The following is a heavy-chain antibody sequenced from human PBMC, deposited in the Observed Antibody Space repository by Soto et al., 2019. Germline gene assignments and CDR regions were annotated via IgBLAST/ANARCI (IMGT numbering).Heavy chain of an antibody. CDR1: GFTFSSYA. J-gene: IGHJ3*02. Sequence: QVQLVESGGGVVQPGRSLRLSCAASGFTFSSYAMHWVRQAPGKGLEWVAVISYDGSNKYYADSVKGRFTISRDNSKNTLYLQMNSLRAEDTAVYYCARSRAGNYYHYAFDIWGQGTMVTDSS. CDR2: ISYDGSNK. V-gene: IGHV3-30-3*01. D-gene: IGHD3-10*01. CDR3: ARSRAGNYYHYAFDI.